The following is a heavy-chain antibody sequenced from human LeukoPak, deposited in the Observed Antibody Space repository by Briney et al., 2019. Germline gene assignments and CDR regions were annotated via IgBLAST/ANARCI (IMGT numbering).Heavy chain of an antibody. V-gene: IGHV1-18*01. CDR2: ISAYNGNT. CDR1: GYTFSSYG. Sequence: ASVKVSCKASGYTFSSYGIRWVRQAPGQGLEWMGWISAYNGNTNYAQKLQGRVTMTTDTSTSTAYMELRSLRSDDTAVYYCARASLWGRLSTNYYYYMDVWGKGTTVTVSS. J-gene: IGHJ6*03. CDR3: ARASLWGRLSTNYYYYMDV. D-gene: IGHD3-16*02.